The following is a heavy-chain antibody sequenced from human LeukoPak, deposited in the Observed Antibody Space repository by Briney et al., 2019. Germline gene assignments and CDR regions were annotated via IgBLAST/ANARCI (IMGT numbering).Heavy chain of an antibody. V-gene: IGHV7-4-1*02. D-gene: IGHD6-19*01. CDR2: INTNTGNP. J-gene: IGHJ4*02. CDR3: ARDLSVADNRAVDY. Sequence: ASVKVSCKASGYTFTSYAMNWVRQAPGQGLEWMGWINTNTGNPTYAQGFTGRFVFSLDTSVSTAYLQISSLKAEDTAVYYCARDLSVADNRAVDYWGQGTLVTVSS. CDR1: GYTFTSYA.